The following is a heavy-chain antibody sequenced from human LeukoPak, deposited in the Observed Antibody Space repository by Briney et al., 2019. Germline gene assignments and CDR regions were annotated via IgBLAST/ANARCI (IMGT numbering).Heavy chain of an antibody. CDR1: GFTFTSHW. D-gene: IGHD5/OR15-5a*01. CDR2: IREDEGEI. Sequence: GGSLRLSCVASGFTFTSHWMTWVRQAPGKGLEWVANIREDEGEIYYLDSVKGRFTISRDNAKKSLYLQMNSLRAEDTAVYYCARGVYAFDIWGQGTMVTVSS. V-gene: IGHV3-7*04. J-gene: IGHJ3*02. CDR3: ARGVYAFDI.